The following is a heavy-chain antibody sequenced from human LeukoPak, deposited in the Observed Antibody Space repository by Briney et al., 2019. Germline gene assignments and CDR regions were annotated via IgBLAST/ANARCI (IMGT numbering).Heavy chain of an antibody. Sequence: GGSLRLSCAASGFTFSSYGMHWVRQAPGKGLEWAAFIRYDGSNKYYADSVKGRFTISRDNSKNTLYLQMNSLRAEDTAVYYCAKDRYLQIDYWGQGTLVTVSS. CDR1: GFTFSSYG. V-gene: IGHV3-30*02. J-gene: IGHJ4*02. CDR2: IRYDGSNK. D-gene: IGHD1-1*01. CDR3: AKDRYLQIDY.